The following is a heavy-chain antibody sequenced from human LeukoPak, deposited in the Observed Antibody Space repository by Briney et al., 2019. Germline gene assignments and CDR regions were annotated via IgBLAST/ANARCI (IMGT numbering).Heavy chain of an antibody. Sequence: GGSLRLSCAASGFTFSSYAMSWVRQAPGTGLEWVAGISGSGSTTYYEDSVKGRFTISRDNSKNTLNLQMNSLRAEDTAVYYCAKPLSAASGTDFDNWGQGTLVTVSS. J-gene: IGHJ4*02. D-gene: IGHD6-13*01. CDR3: AKPLSAASGTDFDN. V-gene: IGHV3-23*01. CDR2: ISGSGSTT. CDR1: GFTFSSYA.